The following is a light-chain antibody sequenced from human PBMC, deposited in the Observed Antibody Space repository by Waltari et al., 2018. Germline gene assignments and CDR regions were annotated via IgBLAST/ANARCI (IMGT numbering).Light chain of an antibody. V-gene: IGKV3-20*01. CDR3: QKYDRLPAM. CDR2: AAS. Sequence: EIVLTQSPGTLSLSPGERATLSCRASQSVSRYLVWYQQKPGQAPRLLIYAASIRATGIPDRFSGSGSGTDFSLTISRLEPEDFAVYYCQKYDRLPAMFGQGTKVEIK. CDR1: QSVSRY. J-gene: IGKJ1*01.